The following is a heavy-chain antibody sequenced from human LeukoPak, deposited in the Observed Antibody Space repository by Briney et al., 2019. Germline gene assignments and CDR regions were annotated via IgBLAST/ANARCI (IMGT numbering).Heavy chain of an antibody. Sequence: SETLSLTCAVYGGSFSGYYWSWIRQPPGKGLEWIGEIKHSGSTNYNPSLKSRVTISVDTSKNQFSLKLSSVTAADTAVYYCARGMLRYFDWLPPAEYFQHWGQGTLVTVSS. CDR1: GGSFSGYY. CDR3: ARGMLRYFDWLPPAEYFQH. J-gene: IGHJ1*01. D-gene: IGHD3-9*01. V-gene: IGHV4-34*01. CDR2: IKHSGST.